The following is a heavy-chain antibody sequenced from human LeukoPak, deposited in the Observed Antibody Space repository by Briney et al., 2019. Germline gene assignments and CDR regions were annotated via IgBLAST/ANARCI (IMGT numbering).Heavy chain of an antibody. CDR2: IYYSGST. Sequence: PSETLSLTCTVSGGSISSSSYYWGWIRQPPGKGLEWIGSIYYSGSTYYNPSLKSRVTISVDTSKNQFSLKLSSVTAADTAVYYCASWSGYYSGWFDLWGQGTLVTVSS. V-gene: IGHV4-39*01. D-gene: IGHD3-3*01. J-gene: IGHJ5*02. CDR3: ASWSGYYSGWFDL. CDR1: GGSISSSSYY.